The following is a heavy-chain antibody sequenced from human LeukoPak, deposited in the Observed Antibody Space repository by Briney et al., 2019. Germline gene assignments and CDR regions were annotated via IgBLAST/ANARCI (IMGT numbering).Heavy chain of an antibody. CDR3: ARHRVGYSYDSRGPTDDAFDI. Sequence: LGASLQISGKGSGSSFTSYWIGGVRQLPGKGLDWMGIIYPGDSDTRTSPSFQGQVTISADKSISTPYLQWSSLKASDTAMYYCARHRVGYSYDSRGPTDDAFDIWGHGTMVTVSS. D-gene: IGHD3-22*01. V-gene: IGHV5-51*01. CDR1: GSSFTSYW. J-gene: IGHJ3*02. CDR2: IYPGDSDT.